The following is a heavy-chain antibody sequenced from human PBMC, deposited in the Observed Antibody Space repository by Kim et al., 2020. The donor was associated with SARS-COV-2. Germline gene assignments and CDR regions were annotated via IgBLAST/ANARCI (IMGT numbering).Heavy chain of an antibody. CDR3: ARVRPAAYGMDV. D-gene: IGHD2-2*01. CDR2: IYYSGST. Sequence: SETLSLTCIVSGGSISSSSYYWGWIRQPPGKGLEWIGSIYYSGSTYYNPSLKSRVTISVDTSKNQFSLKLSSVTAADTAVYYCARVRPAAYGMDVWGQGTTVTVSS. J-gene: IGHJ6*02. V-gene: IGHV4-39*07. CDR1: GGSISSSSYY.